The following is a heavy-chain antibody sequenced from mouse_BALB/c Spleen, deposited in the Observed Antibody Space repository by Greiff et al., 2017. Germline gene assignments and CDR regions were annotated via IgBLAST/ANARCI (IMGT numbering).Heavy chain of an antibody. D-gene: IGHD2-2*01. J-gene: IGHJ4*01. CDR3: ARRGLRRYAMDY. CDR2: ILPGSGST. V-gene: IGHV1-9*01. Sequence: VKLMESGAELMKPGASVKISCKATGYTFSSYWIEWVKQRPGHGLEWIGEILPGSGSTNYNEKFKGKATFTADTSSNTAYMQLSSLTSEDSAVYYCARRGLRRYAMDYWGQGTSVTVSS. CDR1: GYTFSSYW.